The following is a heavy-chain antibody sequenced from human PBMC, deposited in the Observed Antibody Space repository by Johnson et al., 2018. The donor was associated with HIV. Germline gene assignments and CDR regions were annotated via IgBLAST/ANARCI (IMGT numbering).Heavy chain of an antibody. CDR1: GFTFSSYG. CDR3: AKDSRYSYGPDAFDI. J-gene: IGHJ3*02. Sequence: QEQLVESGGGVVQPGGSLRLSCAASGFTFSSYGMHWVRQAPGKGLEWVAFIRYDGSNKYYADSVKGRFIISRDNSKNTLYLQMNSLRAEDTAVYYCAKDSRYSYGPDAFDIWGQGTMVTVSS. D-gene: IGHD5-18*01. V-gene: IGHV3-30*02. CDR2: IRYDGSNK.